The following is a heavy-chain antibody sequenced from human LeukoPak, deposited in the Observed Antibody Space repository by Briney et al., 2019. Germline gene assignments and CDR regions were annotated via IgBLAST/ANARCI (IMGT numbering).Heavy chain of an antibody. V-gene: IGHV3-53*01. CDR3: ARDLGSNWFDP. J-gene: IGHJ5*02. Sequence: GGSLRLSCAASGFTVSSNYMNWVRQAPGKGLERVSVIYTGGSTYYADSVKGRFTISRDNSRNTVYLQMNSLRAEDTAVYYCARDLGSNWFDPWGQGTLVTVSS. CDR1: GFTVSSNY. CDR2: IYTGGST.